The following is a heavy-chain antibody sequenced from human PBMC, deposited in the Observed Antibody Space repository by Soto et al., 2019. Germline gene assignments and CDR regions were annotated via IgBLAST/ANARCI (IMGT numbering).Heavy chain of an antibody. CDR2: IHYSGTT. V-gene: IGHV4-30-4*01. CDR3: XXGXXASKTGY. J-gene: IGHJ4*02. CDR1: GVSISSPHHN. Sequence: QVQLQESGPGLVEPSQTLSLTCTVSGVSISSPHHNWSWIRQYPGKGLEWIGFIHYSGTTYYKPSXXXXXXXXXXXXXXXXXXXXXXXXXXXXXXXXXXXGXXASKTGYWGQGTLVTVSS.